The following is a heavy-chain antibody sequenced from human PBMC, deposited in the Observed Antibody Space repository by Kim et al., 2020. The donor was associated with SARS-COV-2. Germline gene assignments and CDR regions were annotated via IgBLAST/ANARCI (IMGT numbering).Heavy chain of an antibody. CDR1: GFTFSSYA. V-gene: IGHV3-30*04. D-gene: IGHD6-19*01. Sequence: GGSLRLSCAASGFTFSSYAMHWVRQAPGKGLEWVAVISYDGSNKYYADSVKGRFTISRDNSKNTLYLQMNSLRAEDTAVYYCARVSPSGWAFDYWGQGTLVTVSS. CDR2: ISYDGSNK. CDR3: ARVSPSGWAFDY. J-gene: IGHJ4*02.